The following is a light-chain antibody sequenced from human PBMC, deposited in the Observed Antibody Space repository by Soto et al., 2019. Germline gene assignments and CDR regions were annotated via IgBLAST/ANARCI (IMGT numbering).Light chain of an antibody. CDR3: QQYYSYPWT. J-gene: IGKJ1*01. CDR1: QGISSY. CDR2: AAS. V-gene: IGKV1-8*01. Sequence: AIRMTQSPSSLSASTGDRVTNTCRASQGISSYLAWYQQKPGKAPKLLIYAASILQSGVPSRFSGSGSGTDFTLTISCLQSEDFATYYCQQYYSYPWTFGQGTKVDIK.